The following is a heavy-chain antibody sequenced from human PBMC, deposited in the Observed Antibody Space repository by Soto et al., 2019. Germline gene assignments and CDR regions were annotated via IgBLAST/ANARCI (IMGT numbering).Heavy chain of an antibody. CDR1: GFTFSSYA. CDR3: AKDPGPVTAQHYYYYYMDV. Sequence: GFLRLSCAASGFTFSSYAMSWVRQAPGKGLEWVSAISGSGGSTYYADSVKGRFTISRDNSKNTLYLQMNSLRAEDTAVYYCAKDPGPVTAQHYYYYYMDVWGKGTTVTVSS. J-gene: IGHJ6*03. D-gene: IGHD2-21*02. V-gene: IGHV3-23*01. CDR2: ISGSGGST.